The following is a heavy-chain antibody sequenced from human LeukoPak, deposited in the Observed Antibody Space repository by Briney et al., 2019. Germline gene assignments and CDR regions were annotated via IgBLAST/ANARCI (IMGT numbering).Heavy chain of an antibody. CDR2: ISSSSSYI. CDR1: GFTFSSSS. J-gene: IGHJ4*02. D-gene: IGHD3-22*01. Sequence: GGSLRLSCAASGFTFSSSSMNSVRQAPGKGLEWVSSISSSSSYIYYADSVKGRFTISRDNAKNSLYLQMNSLRAEDTAVYYCARGEYYDSSEPPRWGQGTLVTVSS. V-gene: IGHV3-21*01. CDR3: ARGEYYDSSEPPR.